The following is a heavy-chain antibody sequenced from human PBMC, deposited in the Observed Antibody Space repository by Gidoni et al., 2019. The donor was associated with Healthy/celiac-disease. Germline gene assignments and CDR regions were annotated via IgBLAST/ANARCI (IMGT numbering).Heavy chain of an antibody. J-gene: IGHJ4*02. Sequence: QVQLQESGPGLVKPSETLSLTCTVSGGSISSYYWSWIRQPPGKGLEWSGYIYYSGSTNYNPSLKSRVTISGDTSKNQFSLKLSSVTAADTAVYYCARIAAAAPYYFDYWGQGTLVTVSS. D-gene: IGHD6-13*01. CDR2: IYYSGST. CDR3: ARIAAAAPYYFDY. V-gene: IGHV4-59*08. CDR1: GGSISSYY.